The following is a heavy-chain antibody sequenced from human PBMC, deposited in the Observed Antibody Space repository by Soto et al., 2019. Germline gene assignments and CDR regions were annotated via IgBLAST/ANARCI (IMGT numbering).Heavy chain of an antibody. J-gene: IGHJ1*01. CDR2: VYQSQYA. D-gene: IGHD2-2*01. CDR3: ARGDTSLAALSHNN. V-gene: IGHV4-30-2*01. Sequence: QLQLQESGSGQVKPSQTLSLTCVVSGGSVTSGGHSWSWIRQAPGKGLEWVGSVYQSQYAYYNPSLRSPVAISLDRSNNQVSLRMTSVTAADTAIYYCARGDTSLAALSHNNWGQGKLVTVSS. CDR1: GGSVTSGGHS.